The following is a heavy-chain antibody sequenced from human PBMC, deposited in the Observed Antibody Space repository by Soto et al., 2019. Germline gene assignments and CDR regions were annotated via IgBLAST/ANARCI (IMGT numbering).Heavy chain of an antibody. D-gene: IGHD3-16*02. CDR2: TYHRGST. J-gene: IGHJ4*02. Sequence: SETLSLTCSFSVGSISSYFWSCIRQAPGGGLEWIGYTYHRGSTNYSPSLKSRVAISLDTSENKFSLKVNSVTAADTAVYYCERIGGYHGPLEYWGQRTPVSVS. CDR1: VGSISSYF. V-gene: IGHV4-59*01. CDR3: ERIGGYHGPLEY.